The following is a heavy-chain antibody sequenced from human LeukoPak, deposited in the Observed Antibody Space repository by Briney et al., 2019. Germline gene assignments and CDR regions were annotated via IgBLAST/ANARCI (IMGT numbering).Heavy chain of an antibody. D-gene: IGHD1-26*01. CDR2: IYYSGST. V-gene: IGHV4-59*01. J-gene: IGHJ6*03. Sequence: PSETLSLTCTVSGGSISSYYWSWVRQPPGKGLEWIGYIYYSGSTNYNPSLKSRVTISVDTSKNQFPLKLSSVTAADTAVYYCARGIVGATTTYYYYYMDVWGKGTTVTVSS. CDR1: GGSISSYY. CDR3: ARGIVGATTTYYYYYMDV.